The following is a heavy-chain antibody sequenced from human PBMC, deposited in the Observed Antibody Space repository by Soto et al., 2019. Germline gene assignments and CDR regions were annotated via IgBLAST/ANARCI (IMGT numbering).Heavy chain of an antibody. J-gene: IGHJ6*02. V-gene: IGHV3-33*01. CDR2: IWHDGNNK. Sequence: LRLSCAASGFTFSNYGMHWVRQAPGKGLEWVAIIWHDGNNKYYADSVRGRFIISRDNSKNRLYLQMDSLRAEDTAVYYCASDLVGASDSYGLDVWGQGTPATVSS. D-gene: IGHD1-26*01. CDR1: GFTFSNYG. CDR3: ASDLVGASDSYGLDV.